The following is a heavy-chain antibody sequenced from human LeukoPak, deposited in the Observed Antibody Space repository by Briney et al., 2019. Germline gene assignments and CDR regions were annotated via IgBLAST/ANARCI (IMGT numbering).Heavy chain of an antibody. Sequence: NSSQTLSLTCTVSGGSISSAGYYWSWIRQHPGKGLEWIGYIYYSASTYYNPSLKSRVTISVDTSKNQFSLKLSSVTAADTAVYYCARFGHGIVATRGWFDPWGKGTLVTVS. CDR3: ARFGHGIVATRGWFDP. CDR1: GGSISSAGYY. V-gene: IGHV4-31*03. D-gene: IGHD5-12*01. CDR2: IYYSAST. J-gene: IGHJ5*02.